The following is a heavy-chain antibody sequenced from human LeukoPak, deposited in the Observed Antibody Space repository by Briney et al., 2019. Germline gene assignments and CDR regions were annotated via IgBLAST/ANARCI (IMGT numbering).Heavy chain of an antibody. V-gene: IGHV4-59*01. CDR3: ARGAPGRHFFDY. CDR2: IYYSGST. CDR1: GGSISSYY. J-gene: IGHJ4*02. Sequence: SETLSLTCTVSGGSISSYYWSWIRQPPGKGLEWIGYIYYSGSTNYNPSLKSRVTISVDTSKNQFSLKLSSVTAADTAVYYCARGAPGRHFFDYWGQGTLVTVSS.